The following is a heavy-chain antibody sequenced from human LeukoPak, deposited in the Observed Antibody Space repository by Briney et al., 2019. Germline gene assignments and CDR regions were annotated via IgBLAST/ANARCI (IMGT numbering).Heavy chain of an antibody. CDR3: ARFYFWSGYYLDY. CDR2: IYSAGNI. Sequence: GGSLRLSCEASGFVVRKNHMGWVRQAPGKGLEWVSSIYSAGNIYYADSAKGRFTISRDNSKNTLYLQMNSLRVDDTAVYYCARFYFWSGYYLDYWGQGTLVTVSS. J-gene: IGHJ4*02. CDR1: GFVVRKNH. D-gene: IGHD3-3*01. V-gene: IGHV3-66*01.